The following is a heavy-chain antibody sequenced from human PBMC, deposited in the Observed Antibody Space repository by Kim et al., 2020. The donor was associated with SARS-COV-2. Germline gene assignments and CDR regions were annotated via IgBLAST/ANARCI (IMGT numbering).Heavy chain of an antibody. CDR2: INHSGST. D-gene: IGHD2-21*01. Sequence: SETLSLTCAVYGGSFSGYYWSWIRQPPGKGLEWIGEINHSGSTNYNPSLKSRVTISVDTSKNQFSLKLSSVTAADTAVYYCATNKKAAYCGGDCYHWGKGTTVTVSS. V-gene: IGHV4-34*01. J-gene: IGHJ6*04. CDR1: GGSFSGYY. CDR3: ATNKKAAYCGGDCYH.